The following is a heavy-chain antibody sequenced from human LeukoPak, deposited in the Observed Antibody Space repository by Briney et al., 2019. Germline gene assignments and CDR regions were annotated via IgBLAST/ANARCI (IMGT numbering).Heavy chain of an antibody. Sequence: GASVKVPCKASGGTFSSYAISWVRQAPGQGLEWMGRIIPILGIANYAQKFQGRVTITADKSTSTAYMELSSLRSEDTAVYYCARDRASIAVADDAFDIWSQGTMVTVSS. CDR1: GGTFSSYA. J-gene: IGHJ3*02. CDR3: ARDRASIAVADDAFDI. V-gene: IGHV1-69*04. D-gene: IGHD6-19*01. CDR2: IIPILGIA.